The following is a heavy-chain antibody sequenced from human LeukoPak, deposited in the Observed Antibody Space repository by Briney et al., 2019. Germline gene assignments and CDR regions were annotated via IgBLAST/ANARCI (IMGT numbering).Heavy chain of an antibody. CDR2: ISYDGSNK. V-gene: IGHV3-30*18. J-gene: IGHJ6*02. CDR3: AKDQGGDYYYYYGMDV. D-gene: IGHD4-17*01. CDR1: GFTFSSYG. Sequence: GGSLRLSRAASGFTFSSYGMHWVRQAPGKGLEWVAVISYDGSNKYYADSVKGRFTISRDNSKNTLYLQMNSLRAEDTAVYYCAKDQGGDYYYYYGMDVWGQGTTVTVSS.